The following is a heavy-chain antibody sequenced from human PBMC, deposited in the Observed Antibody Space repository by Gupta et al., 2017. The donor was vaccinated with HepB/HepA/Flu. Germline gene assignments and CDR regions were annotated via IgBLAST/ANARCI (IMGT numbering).Heavy chain of an antibody. V-gene: IGHV4-31*03. CDR1: GGSISSGGYY. CDR3: ARGALDTAMDDAFDI. Sequence: QVQLQESGPGLVKPSQTLSLTCTVSGGSISSGGYYWSWIRQHPGKGLEWIGYIYYSGSTYYNPSLKSRVTISVDTSKNQFSLKLSSVTAADTAVYYCARGALDTAMDDAFDIWGQGTMVTVSS. CDR2: IYYSGST. D-gene: IGHD5-18*01. J-gene: IGHJ3*02.